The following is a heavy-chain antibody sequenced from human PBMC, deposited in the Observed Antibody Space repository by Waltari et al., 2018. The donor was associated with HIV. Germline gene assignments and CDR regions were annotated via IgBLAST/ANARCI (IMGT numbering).Heavy chain of an antibody. CDR3: TRDKGYCSGGSCYYYYNYGMDV. D-gene: IGHD2-15*01. V-gene: IGHV1-69*04. Sequence: QVQLVKSGAEVKKPGSSVRVSCKDSGATFSTYGFSWVRRAPGQGLEWMERIIPILDVANYAQKFQGRVTMTADKSTSTAYMELSSLRSEDTALYYCTRDKGYCSGGSCYYYYNYGMDVWGQGTTVTVSS. CDR2: IIPILDVA. J-gene: IGHJ6*02. CDR1: GATFSTYG.